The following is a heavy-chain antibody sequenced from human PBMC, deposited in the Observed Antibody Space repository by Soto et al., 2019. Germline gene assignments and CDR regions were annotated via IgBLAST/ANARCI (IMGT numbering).Heavy chain of an antibody. J-gene: IGHJ5*02. Sequence: SETLSLTCVVSGYSITTGYYWGWIRQPPGKGLEWIGSISHSGTTFYSSSLKSRVTISKDASKNQFSLKVNSVIAADTAAYYCARSGGSAGWFDPWGPGSLVTVSS. CDR2: ISHSGTT. CDR3: ARSGGSAGWFDP. CDR1: GYSITTGYY. V-gene: IGHV4-38-2*01. D-gene: IGHD2-15*01.